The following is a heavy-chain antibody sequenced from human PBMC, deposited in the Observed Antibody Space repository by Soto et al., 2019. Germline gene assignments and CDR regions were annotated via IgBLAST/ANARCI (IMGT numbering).Heavy chain of an antibody. D-gene: IGHD3-10*01. J-gene: IGHJ4*02. CDR3: ARRGSGHTFDY. Sequence: PSLTCAVSGASISRTGFHWGWVRQPPGQGLEWIGSIYEAATTFYNSSLKSRVTISADTSNNLFSLKLSSVTAADTAVYYCARRGSGHTFDYWGQGTLVTVSS. CDR1: GASISRTGFH. V-gene: IGHV4-39*01. CDR2: IYEAATT.